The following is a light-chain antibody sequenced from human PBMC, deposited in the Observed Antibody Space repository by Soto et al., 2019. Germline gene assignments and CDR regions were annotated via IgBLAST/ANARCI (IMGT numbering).Light chain of an antibody. V-gene: IGKV3-11*01. J-gene: IGKJ5*01. Sequence: EIVLTKSPATLSFSPRETATLSCRSSQSVSSYLAWYQQKPGQAHRLLIYDAYNRATGIPDRFSGSGSGTDFTLTISRLEPEDFAVYYCQKHSNWPSITLGTGKRLEIK. CDR2: DAY. CDR1: QSVSSY. CDR3: QKHSNWPSIT.